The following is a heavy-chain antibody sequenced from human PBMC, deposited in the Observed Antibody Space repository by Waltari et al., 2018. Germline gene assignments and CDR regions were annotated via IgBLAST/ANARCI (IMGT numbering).Heavy chain of an antibody. V-gene: IGHV3-49*03. J-gene: IGHJ4*02. D-gene: IGHD2-8*01. CDR2: IRSKAYGGTT. CDR1: GFTFGDYA. Sequence: EVQLVESGGGLVQPGRSLRLSCTASGFTFGDYAMSWFRQAPGKGLEWVGFIRSKAYGGTTEYAASVKGRFTISRDDSKSIAYLQMNSLKTEDTAVYYCTRDRGGVRIDYWGQGTLVTVSS. CDR3: TRDRGGVRIDY.